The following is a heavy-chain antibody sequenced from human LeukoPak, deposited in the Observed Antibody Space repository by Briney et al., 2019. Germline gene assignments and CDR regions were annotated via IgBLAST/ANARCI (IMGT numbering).Heavy chain of an antibody. CDR2: TSGSGGST. CDR1: GFTFSSYA. CDR3: AKDLFVVEPPAIEPPDAFDI. V-gene: IGHV3-23*01. J-gene: IGHJ3*02. Sequence: GGSLRLSCAASGFTFSSYAMSWVRQAPGKGLQWVSSTSGSGGSTWYAESVKGRFTISRDNSKNTLYLQMNSLRAEDTAIYYCAKDLFVVEPPAIEPPDAFDIWGQGTMVTVSS. D-gene: IGHD2-2*02.